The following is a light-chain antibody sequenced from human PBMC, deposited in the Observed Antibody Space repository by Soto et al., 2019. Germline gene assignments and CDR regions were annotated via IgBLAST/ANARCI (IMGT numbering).Light chain of an antibody. J-gene: IGKJ3*01. CDR2: AAS. V-gene: IGKV1-39*01. CDR3: QQSYSTPLVT. CDR1: QSISSY. Sequence: DIQMTQSPSSLSASVGDRVTITCRASQSISSYLNWYQQKPGKAPKLLIYAASSLQSGVPSRFSGSGSRTDFTLTISSLQPEDFETYYCQQSYSTPLVTFGPGTKVDIK.